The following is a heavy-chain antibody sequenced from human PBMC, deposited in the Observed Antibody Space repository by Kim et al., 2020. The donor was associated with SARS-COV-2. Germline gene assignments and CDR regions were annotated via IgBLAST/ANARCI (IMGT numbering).Heavy chain of an antibody. Sequence: GGSLRLSCAASGFTFSSYAMSWVRQAPGKGLEWVSAISGSGGSTYYADSVKGRFTISRDNSKNTLYLQMNSLRAEDTAVYYCAKVETSYYYDSSGYFKGDHFDYWGQGTLVTVSS. J-gene: IGHJ4*02. V-gene: IGHV3-23*01. CDR3: AKVETSYYYDSSGYFKGDHFDY. CDR2: ISGSGGST. D-gene: IGHD3-22*01. CDR1: GFTFSSYA.